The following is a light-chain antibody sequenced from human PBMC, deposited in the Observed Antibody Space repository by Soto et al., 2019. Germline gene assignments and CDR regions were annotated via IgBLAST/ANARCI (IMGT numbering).Light chain of an antibody. CDR3: QQYKKWTRT. J-gene: IGKJ1*01. V-gene: IGKV3-20*01. CDR1: QSVSNNY. Sequence: EIVLTQSPGTLSLSPGERATLSCRASQSVSNNYLAWYQQKPGQAPRLLIYGASHRETGIRDMFSGSGSGTECTLTISRLEPEDFAVDSCQQYKKWTRTFGHGTKVDIK. CDR2: GAS.